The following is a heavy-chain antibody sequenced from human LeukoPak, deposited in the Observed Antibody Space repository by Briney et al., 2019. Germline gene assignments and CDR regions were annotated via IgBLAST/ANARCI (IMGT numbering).Heavy chain of an antibody. CDR3: ARGRNPFDI. D-gene: IGHD1-14*01. V-gene: IGHV3-7*02. CDR2: IKQDGRDK. Sequence: GGSLRHSRAPSGFTYRIHWMSGVGQAPGKGLEWVANIKQDGRDKYCVDSVKGRFTISRDNAKDSLYLQMNSLRADDTALYYCARGRNPFDIWGQGTMLTVSS. CDR1: GFTYRIHW. J-gene: IGHJ3*02.